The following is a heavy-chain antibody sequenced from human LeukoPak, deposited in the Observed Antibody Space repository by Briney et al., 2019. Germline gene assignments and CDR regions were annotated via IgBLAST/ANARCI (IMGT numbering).Heavy chain of an antibody. CDR3: ASQWPNLRNYYYGMDV. V-gene: IGHV3-11*01. CDR1: GFTFSDYY. CDR2: ISSSGSTI. J-gene: IGHJ6*02. Sequence: NPGGSLRLSCAASGFTFSDYYMSWIRQAPGKGLEWVSYISSSGSTIYYADSVKGRFTISRDNAENSLYLQMNSLRAEDTAVYYCASQWPNLRNYYYGMDVWGQGTTVTVSS. D-gene: IGHD6-19*01.